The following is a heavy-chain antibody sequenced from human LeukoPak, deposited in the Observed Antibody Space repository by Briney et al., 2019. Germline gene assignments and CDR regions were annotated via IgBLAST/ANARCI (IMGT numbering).Heavy chain of an antibody. CDR3: AEGAMGEAFDI. Sequence: SGGSLRLSCAASGFTFSDYSMSWIRQAPGKGLEWVSYIRSSGNTIYYADSVKGRFTISRDNSKNTLYLQMNSLRAEDTAVYYCAEGAMGEAFDIWGQGTMVTVSS. V-gene: IGHV3-11*01. D-gene: IGHD1-26*01. CDR2: IRSSGNTI. CDR1: GFTFSDYS. J-gene: IGHJ3*02.